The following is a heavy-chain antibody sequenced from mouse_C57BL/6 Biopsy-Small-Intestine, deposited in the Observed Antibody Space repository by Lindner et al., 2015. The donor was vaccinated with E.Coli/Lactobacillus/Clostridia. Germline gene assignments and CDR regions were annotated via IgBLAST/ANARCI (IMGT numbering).Heavy chain of an antibody. Sequence: VQLQESGAELVKPGASVKISCKASGYAFSSYWMSWVKQRPGKGLEWIGQIYPGDGDTNYNGKFKGKATLTADKSSSTAYMQLSSLTSEDSAVYFCTRGGGYEGYAMDYWGQGTSVTVSS. J-gene: IGHJ4*01. V-gene: IGHV1-80*01. CDR3: TRGGGYEGYAMDY. D-gene: IGHD2-3*01. CDR1: GYAFSSYW. CDR2: IYPGDGDT.